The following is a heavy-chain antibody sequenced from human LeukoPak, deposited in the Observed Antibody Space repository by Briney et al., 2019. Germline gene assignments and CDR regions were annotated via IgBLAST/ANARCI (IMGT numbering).Heavy chain of an antibody. Sequence: GGSLRLSCAASGFTFSSYGMHWVRQAPGKGLEWVAFIRYDGSNKYYADSVKGRFTISRDNSKNTLYLQMNSLRAEDTAVYYCAKDPASITIFGVVIIQGSPDAFDIWGQGTMFTVSS. CDR1: GFTFSSYG. CDR3: AKDPASITIFGVVIIQGSPDAFDI. CDR2: IRYDGSNK. V-gene: IGHV3-30*02. J-gene: IGHJ3*02. D-gene: IGHD3-3*01.